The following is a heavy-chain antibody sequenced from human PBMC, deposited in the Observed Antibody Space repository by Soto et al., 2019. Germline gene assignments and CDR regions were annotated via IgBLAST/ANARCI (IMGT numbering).Heavy chain of an antibody. Sequence: RGALLLSCASSVFTFSSYGMHWVRQAPGKGLDRVAVIWYDGSNKYYADSVKGRFTISRDNSKNTLYLQMNSLRAEDTAVYYCARVGTGVTSYYYGMDVWGQGTTVTVSS. J-gene: IGHJ6*02. CDR3: ARVGTGVTSYYYGMDV. D-gene: IGHD1-7*01. CDR1: VFTFSSYG. CDR2: IWYDGSNK. V-gene: IGHV3-33*01.